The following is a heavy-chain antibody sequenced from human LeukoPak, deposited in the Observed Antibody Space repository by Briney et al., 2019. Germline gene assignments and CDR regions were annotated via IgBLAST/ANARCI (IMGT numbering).Heavy chain of an antibody. CDR3: GYSSSWYVGYGMDV. D-gene: IGHD6-13*01. CDR2: TNPNSGNT. Sequence: ASVKVSCKASGYTFTSYDINWVRQATGQGLEWMGWTNPNSGNTGYAQKFQGRVTMTRNTSISTAYMELSSLRSEDTAVYYCGYSSSWYVGYGMDVWGQGTTVTVSS. CDR1: GYTFTSYD. J-gene: IGHJ6*02. V-gene: IGHV1-8*01.